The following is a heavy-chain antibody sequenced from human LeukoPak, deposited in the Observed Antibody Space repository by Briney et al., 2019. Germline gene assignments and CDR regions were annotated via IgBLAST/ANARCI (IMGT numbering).Heavy chain of an antibody. J-gene: IGHJ6*03. V-gene: IGHV1-8*01. D-gene: IGHD5-18*01. CDR2: MNPDSGNT. CDR1: GFTFSSYD. Sequence: ASVKVSCKASGFTFSSYDINWVRQATGQGLEWMGWMNPDSGNTGYVQKFQGRVTMTRNTSTSTAYMELSSLRSKDTAVYSCAGGRRGSSYVWLDGYQYYYTYVSGKGATVSVS. CDR3: AGGRRGSSYVWLDGYQYYYTYV.